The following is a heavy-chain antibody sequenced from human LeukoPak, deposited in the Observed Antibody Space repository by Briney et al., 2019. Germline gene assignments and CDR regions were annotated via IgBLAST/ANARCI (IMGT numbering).Heavy chain of an antibody. CDR1: GFTFSDYY. D-gene: IGHD6-13*01. CDR3: ARFSVYSRYGMDV. J-gene: IGHJ6*02. CDR2: ISSSGSTI. V-gene: IGHV3-11*01. Sequence: PGGSLRLSCAASGFTFSDYYMSWIRQAPGKGLEWVSYISSSGSTIYYADSVKGRLTISRDNAKNSLYLQMNSLRAEDTAVYYCARFSVYSRYGMDVWGQGTTVTVSS.